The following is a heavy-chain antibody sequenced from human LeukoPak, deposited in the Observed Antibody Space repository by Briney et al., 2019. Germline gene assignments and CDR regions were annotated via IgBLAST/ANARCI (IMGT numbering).Heavy chain of an antibody. CDR3: ASRSGSTPYYIDY. V-gene: IGHV1-18*01. Sequence: ASVKVSCKVSGYSFTSYGMSWVRQAPGQGLEWMGWISTHNGNTNYAQKLQGRVTMTTDTSTSTAYMELRSLRSDDTAVYYCASRSGSTPYYIDYWGQGTLVTVSS. CDR2: ISTHNGNT. J-gene: IGHJ4*01. CDR1: GYSFTSYG. D-gene: IGHD3-3*01.